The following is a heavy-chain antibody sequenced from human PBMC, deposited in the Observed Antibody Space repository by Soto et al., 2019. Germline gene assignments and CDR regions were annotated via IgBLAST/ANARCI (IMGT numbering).Heavy chain of an antibody. CDR3: ARASYYYDGSGYWFDY. J-gene: IGHJ4*02. V-gene: IGHV4-30-4*01. CDR1: GGSISSGDYY. CDR2: IYYSGST. Sequence: KASETLSLTCTVSGGSISSGDYYWSWIRQPPGKGLEWIGYIYYSGSTYYNPSLKSRVTISVDTSKNQFSLKLSSVTAADTAVYYCARASYYYDGSGYWFDYWGQGTLVTVSS. D-gene: IGHD3-22*01.